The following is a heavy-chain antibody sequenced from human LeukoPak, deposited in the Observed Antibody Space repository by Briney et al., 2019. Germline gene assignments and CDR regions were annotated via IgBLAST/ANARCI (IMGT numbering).Heavy chain of an antibody. V-gene: IGHV4-31*03. Sequence: SQTLSLTCTVSGGSISSGGYYWSWIRQHPGKGLEWIGYIYYSGSTYYNPSLKSRVTISVGTSKNQFSLKLSSVTAADTAVYYCAREVLYCTNGVCYRYFDYWGQGTLVTVSS. CDR2: IYYSGST. J-gene: IGHJ4*02. CDR1: GGSISSGGYY. D-gene: IGHD2-8*01. CDR3: AREVLYCTNGVCYRYFDY.